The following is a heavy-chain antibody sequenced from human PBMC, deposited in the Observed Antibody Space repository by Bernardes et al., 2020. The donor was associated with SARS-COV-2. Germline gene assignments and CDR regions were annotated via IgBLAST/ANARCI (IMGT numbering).Heavy chain of an antibody. CDR3: ARACLEWKLLIFDY. CDR2: IYYSGST. Sequence: SETLSLTCTVSGGSISSYYWSWIRQPPGKGLEWIGYIYYSGSTKYNPSRKGRVTISVDTSKNQFSLELSSVTAADTAVYYCARACLEWKLLIFDYWGQGTPVTDSS. V-gene: IGHV4-59*01. D-gene: IGHD1-26*01. CDR1: GGSISSYY. J-gene: IGHJ4*02.